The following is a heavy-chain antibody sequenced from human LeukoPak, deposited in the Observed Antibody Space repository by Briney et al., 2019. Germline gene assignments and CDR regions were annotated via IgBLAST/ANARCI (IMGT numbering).Heavy chain of an antibody. CDR2: IYHSGST. J-gene: IGHJ4*02. V-gene: IGHV4-30-2*01. Sequence: SETLSLTCAVSGGSISSGGYSWSWIRQPPGKGLEWIGYIYHSGSTYYNPSLKSRVTISVDRSKNQFSLKLSSVTAADTAVYYCARSSSWSFDYWGQGTLVIVAS. CDR1: GGSISSGGYS. D-gene: IGHD6-13*01. CDR3: ARSSSWSFDY.